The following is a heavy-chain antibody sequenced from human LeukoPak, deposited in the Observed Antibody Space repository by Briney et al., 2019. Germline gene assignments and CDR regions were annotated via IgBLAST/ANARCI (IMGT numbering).Heavy chain of an antibody. J-gene: IGHJ4*02. Sequence: ASVKVSCKASGGTFSSYAISWVRQVPGQGLEWMGRIIPILGIANYAQKFQGRVTITADKSTSTAYMELSSLRSEDTAVYYCARGPPVWEDCSGGSCYLFDYWGQGTLVTVSS. CDR2: IIPILGIA. V-gene: IGHV1-69*04. CDR1: GGTFSSYA. CDR3: ARGPPVWEDCSGGSCYLFDY. D-gene: IGHD2-15*01.